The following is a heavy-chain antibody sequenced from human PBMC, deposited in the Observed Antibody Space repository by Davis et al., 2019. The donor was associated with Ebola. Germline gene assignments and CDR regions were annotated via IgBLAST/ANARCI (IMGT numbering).Heavy chain of an antibody. D-gene: IGHD3-10*01. Sequence: ASVTVSCKASGYTFTSYDINRLRQATGHGLEWMGWMNPNSGNTGYAQKFQGRVTMTRNTSISTAYMELSSLRSEDTAVYYWASSNLLWFGELLLFYWGQGTLVTVSS. CDR3: ASSNLLWFGELLLFY. CDR2: MNPNSGNT. J-gene: IGHJ4*02. CDR1: GYTFTSYD. V-gene: IGHV1-8*01.